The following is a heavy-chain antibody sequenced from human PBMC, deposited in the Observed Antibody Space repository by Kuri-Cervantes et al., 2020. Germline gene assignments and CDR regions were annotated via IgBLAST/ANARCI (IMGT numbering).Heavy chain of an antibody. Sequence: ASVKVSCKASGYTFTGYYMHWVRQAPGQGLEWMGWINPNSGGTNYAQKFQGWVTMTRDTSISTAYMELSRLRSDDTAVYYCARDQAAAYYYYYYGMDVWGQGTTVTVSS. D-gene: IGHD6-13*01. CDR1: GYTFTGYY. J-gene: IGHJ6*02. CDR3: ARDQAAAYYYYYYGMDV. V-gene: IGHV1-2*04. CDR2: INPNSGGT.